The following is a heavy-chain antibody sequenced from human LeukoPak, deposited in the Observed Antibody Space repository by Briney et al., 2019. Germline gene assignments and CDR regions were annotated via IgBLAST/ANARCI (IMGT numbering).Heavy chain of an antibody. CDR1: GVSISSYY. CDR3: ARDKNKKYGLDY. V-gene: IGHV4-59*01. J-gene: IGHJ4*02. Sequence: SETLSLTCTVSGVSISSYYWSWIRQPPGKGLEWIGYIYYSGSTNYNPSLKSRVTISVDTSKNQFSLKLSSVTAADTAVYYCARDKNKKYGLDYWGQGTLVTVSS. CDR2: IYYSGST. D-gene: IGHD4-17*01.